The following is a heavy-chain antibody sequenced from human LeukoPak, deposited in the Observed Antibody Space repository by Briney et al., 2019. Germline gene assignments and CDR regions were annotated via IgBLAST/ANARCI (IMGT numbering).Heavy chain of an antibody. CDR2: ISTSGNTR. CDR3: AKGPSVIIGWFDP. Sequence: GGSLRLSCAASGFTFSSYEMNWVRQAPGKGLEWVSYISTSGNTRYYADSVKGRFTISRDNSKNTLSLHMNSLRAEDTAVYYCAKGPSVIIGWFDPWGQGTLVTVSS. D-gene: IGHD3-10*01. CDR1: GFTFSSYE. V-gene: IGHV3-48*03. J-gene: IGHJ5*02.